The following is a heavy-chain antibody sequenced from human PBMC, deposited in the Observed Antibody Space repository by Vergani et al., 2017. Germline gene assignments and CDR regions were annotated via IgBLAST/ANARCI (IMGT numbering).Heavy chain of an antibody. J-gene: IGHJ6*02. Sequence: QVQLVQSGAEVKKPGASVKVSCKASGYTFTGYYMHWVRQAPGQGLEWMGWINPNSGCTNYAQKFQGRVTMTRDTPISTAYMELSRLRSDDTAVYYCARRPSGSSWSPGGMDVWGQGTTVTVSS. V-gene: IGHV1-2*02. CDR2: INPNSGCT. CDR3: ARRPSGSSWSPGGMDV. D-gene: IGHD6-13*01. CDR1: GYTFTGYY.